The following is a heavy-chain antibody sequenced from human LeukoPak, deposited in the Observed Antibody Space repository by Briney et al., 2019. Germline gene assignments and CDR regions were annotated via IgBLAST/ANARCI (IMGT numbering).Heavy chain of an antibody. V-gene: IGHV3-23*01. J-gene: IGHJ4*02. CDR3: AKAPSVRYFDWLYNSFDY. Sequence: GGSLRLSCAASGFIFRNYGMNWVRQAPGKGLEWVSGISPGGDKPYYADSVRGRFTISRDNSKNTLYLQMNSLRAEDTAVYYCAKAPSVRYFDWLYNSFDYWGQGTLVTVSS. CDR2: ISPGGDKP. CDR1: GFIFRNYG. D-gene: IGHD3-9*01.